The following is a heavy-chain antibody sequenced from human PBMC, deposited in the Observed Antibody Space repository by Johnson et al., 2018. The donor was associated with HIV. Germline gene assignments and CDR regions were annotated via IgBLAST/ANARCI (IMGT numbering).Heavy chain of an antibody. V-gene: IGHV3-48*03. J-gene: IGHJ3*02. CDR2: ITSSGSSI. D-gene: IGHD4-17*01. Sequence: VQLVESGGGLVKPGGSLRLSCEVSGFMFSRYNMAWVRQAPGKGLVCLSYITSSGSSIYYTDSVKGRFTISRDNAKTSLFLRMTSLRADASAIDSCARGATPWGGDYVGYAFDIWGQGTMVTVSS. CDR3: ARGATPWGGDYVGYAFDI. CDR1: GFMFSRYN.